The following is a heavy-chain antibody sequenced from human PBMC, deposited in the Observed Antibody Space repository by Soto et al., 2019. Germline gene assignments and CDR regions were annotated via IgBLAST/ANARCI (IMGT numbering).Heavy chain of an antibody. V-gene: IGHV1-3*01. CDR3: ARPYYYDSSGYFPF. CDR1: GSTFTSYA. Sequence: GAPVKVSCKASGSTFTSYAMHWVRQAPGQRLEWMGWINAGNGNTKYSQKFQGRVTITRDTSASTAYMELSSLRSEDTAVYYCARPYYYDSSGYFPFWGQGTLVTVSS. D-gene: IGHD3-22*01. CDR2: INAGNGNT. J-gene: IGHJ4*02.